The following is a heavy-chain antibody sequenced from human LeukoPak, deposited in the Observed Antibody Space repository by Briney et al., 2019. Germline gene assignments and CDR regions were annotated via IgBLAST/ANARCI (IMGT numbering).Heavy chain of an antibody. J-gene: IGHJ3*02. V-gene: IGHV1-69*05. CDR3: ARDIGYCSGGSCYSGAFDI. D-gene: IGHD2-15*01. Sequence: ASVKVSCKASGGTFSSYAISWVRQAPGQGLEWMGGIIPIFGTANYAQKFQGRVTMTRDTSTSTVYMELSSLRSEDTAVYYCARDIGYCSGGSCYSGAFDIWGQGTMVTVSS. CDR1: GGTFSSYA. CDR2: IIPIFGTA.